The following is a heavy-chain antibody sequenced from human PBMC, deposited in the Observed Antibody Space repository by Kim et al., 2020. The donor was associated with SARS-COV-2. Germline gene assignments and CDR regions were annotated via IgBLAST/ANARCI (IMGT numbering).Heavy chain of an antibody. V-gene: IGHV3-53*01. D-gene: IGHD1-26*01. J-gene: IGHJ4*02. CDR2: GGTT. CDR3: AKGGSGD. Sequence: GGTTYYADSVKGRFTMSKDKSKNMVYLQMHALRAEDTALYYCAKGGSGDWGQGTLVTISS.